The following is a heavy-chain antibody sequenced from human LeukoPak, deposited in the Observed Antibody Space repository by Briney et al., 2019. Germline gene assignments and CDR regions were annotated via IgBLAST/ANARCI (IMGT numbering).Heavy chain of an antibody. J-gene: IGHJ6*02. Sequence: ASVKVSCKASGYTFTSYAMHWVRQAPGQRLEWMGWINAGNGNTKYSQKFQGRVTITRDTSASTAYMELSSLRSEDTAVYYCARDLGGRYGMDVWGQGTTVTVSS. D-gene: IGHD3-16*01. CDR2: INAGNGNT. CDR1: GYTFTSYA. V-gene: IGHV1-3*01. CDR3: ARDLGGRYGMDV.